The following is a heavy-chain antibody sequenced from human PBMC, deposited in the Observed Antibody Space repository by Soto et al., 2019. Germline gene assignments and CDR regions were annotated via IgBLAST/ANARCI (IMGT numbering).Heavy chain of an antibody. V-gene: IGHV3-21*01. J-gene: IGHJ4*02. CDR3: ARESEDLTSNFDY. Sequence: GGSLRLSCAASGFTFTRYSMNWVRQAPGKGLEWVSSISSTTNYIYYADSMKGRFTVPRDNAKNSVYLEMNSLSAEDTAVYYCARESEDLTSNFDYWGQGTLVTVSS. CDR2: ISSTTNYI. CDR1: GFTFTRYS.